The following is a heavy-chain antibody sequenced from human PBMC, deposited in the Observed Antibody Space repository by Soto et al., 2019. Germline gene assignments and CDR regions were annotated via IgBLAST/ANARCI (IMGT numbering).Heavy chain of an antibody. V-gene: IGHV3-21*01. J-gene: IGHJ4*02. CDR3: ARESEDLTSNFDY. Sequence: GGSLRLSCAASGFTFTRYSMNWVRQAPGKGLEWVSSISSTTNYIYYADSMKGRFTVPRDNAKNSVYLEMNSLSAEDTAVYYCARESEDLTSNFDYWGQGTLVTVSS. CDR2: ISSTTNYI. CDR1: GFTFTRYS.